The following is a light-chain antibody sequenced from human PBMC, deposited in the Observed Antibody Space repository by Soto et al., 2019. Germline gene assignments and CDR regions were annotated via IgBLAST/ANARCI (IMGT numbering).Light chain of an antibody. Sequence: EIVMTQSPATLSVSPGERATLSCRASHSVSSYLAWYQQKPGQAPRLLIYDASTRATGIPVRFSGSGSGTEFTLTISSLQSEDFGVYYCQQNKDWPGTFGQGTKVDI. J-gene: IGKJ1*01. CDR1: HSVSSY. CDR2: DAS. V-gene: IGKV3-15*01. CDR3: QQNKDWPGT.